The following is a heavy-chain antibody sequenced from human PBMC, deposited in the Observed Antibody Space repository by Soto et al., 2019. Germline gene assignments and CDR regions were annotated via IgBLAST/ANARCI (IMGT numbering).Heavy chain of an antibody. CDR1: GFSLSTSGVG. D-gene: IGHD2-21*02. CDR3: AHRATGDLTWHFDL. CDR2: IYWDDDK. J-gene: IGHJ2*01. V-gene: IGHV2-5*02. Sequence: QITLKESGPTLVKPTQTLTLTCTFSGFSLSTSGVGVGWIRQPPGKALEWLALIYWDDDKRYSPSLKSRLTIPKDTSKHQAYLTATTMDPVDTATYYCAHRATGDLTWHFDLRGRCTLVTLSS.